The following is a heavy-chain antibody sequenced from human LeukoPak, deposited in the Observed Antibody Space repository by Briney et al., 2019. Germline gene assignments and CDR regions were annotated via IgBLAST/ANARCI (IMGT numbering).Heavy chain of an antibody. V-gene: IGHV3-53*01. CDR1: GFTVSSNY. CDR3: AKDRIQLRGVDY. Sequence: GGSLRLSCAASGFTVSSNYMSWVRQAPGKGLEWVSVIYSGGSTYYADSVKGRFTISRDNSKNTLYLQMNSLRAEDTAVYYCAKDRIQLRGVDYWGQGTLVTVSS. CDR2: IYSGGST. J-gene: IGHJ4*02. D-gene: IGHD5-18*01.